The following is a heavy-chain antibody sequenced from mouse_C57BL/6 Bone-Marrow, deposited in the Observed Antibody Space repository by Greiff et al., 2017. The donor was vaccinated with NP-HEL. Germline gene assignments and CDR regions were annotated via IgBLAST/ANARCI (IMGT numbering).Heavy chain of an antibody. Sequence: QVQLQQPGAELVMPGASVKLSCKASGYTFTSYWMHWVKQRPGQGLEWIGEIDPSDSYTNYNQKFKGKSTLTVDKSSSTAYRQLSSLTSEDSAVYYCARMRIYFDDWGQGTTLTVTS. CDR1: GYTFTSYW. J-gene: IGHJ2*01. CDR3: ARMRIYFDD. V-gene: IGHV1-69*01. CDR2: IDPSDSYT.